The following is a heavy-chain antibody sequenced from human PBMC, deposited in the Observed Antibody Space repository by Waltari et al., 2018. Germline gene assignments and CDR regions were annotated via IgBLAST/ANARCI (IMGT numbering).Heavy chain of an antibody. CDR1: GFTFSNYW. J-gene: IGHJ4*02. V-gene: IGHV3-7*01. CDR2: INEDGSAR. CDR3: ARDIPAGNSFLDY. Sequence: EVQLVESGGGLVQPGGSLRLSCVVSGFTFSNYWMTWVRQAPGKGLQWVANINEDGSARSYVDSLSGRFTISRDNAKMSLYLQINSLRAEDTAVYYCARDIPAGNSFLDYWGQETQVTVSS. D-gene: IGHD2-2*02.